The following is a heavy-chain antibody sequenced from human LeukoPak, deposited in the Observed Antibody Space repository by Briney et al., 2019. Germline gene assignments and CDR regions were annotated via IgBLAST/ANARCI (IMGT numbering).Heavy chain of an antibody. D-gene: IGHD1-26*01. V-gene: IGHV4-59*12. CDR1: GGSISSYY. CDR3: ARDGRLSGSYRENWFDP. J-gene: IGHJ5*02. CDR2: IYYSGST. Sequence: SETLSLTCTVSGGSISSYYWSWIRQPPGKGLEWIGYIYYSGSTNYKPSLKSRVTISVDTSKNQFSLKLSSVTAADTAVYYCARDGRLSGSYRENWFDPWGQGTLVTVSS.